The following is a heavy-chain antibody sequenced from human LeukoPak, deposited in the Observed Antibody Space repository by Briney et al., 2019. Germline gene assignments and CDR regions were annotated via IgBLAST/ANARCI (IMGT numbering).Heavy chain of an antibody. V-gene: IGHV3-15*07. CDR3: TTADYDFWSGYAA. D-gene: IGHD3-3*01. CDR1: GFTFSNAW. Sequence: PGGSLRLSCAASGFTFSNAWMNWVRQAPGKGLEWVGRIKSKTDGGATDYAAPVKGRFTISRDDSKNTLYLQMNSLKTEDTAVYYCTTADYDFWSGYAAWGQGTLVTVSS. CDR2: IKSKTDGGAT. J-gene: IGHJ5*02.